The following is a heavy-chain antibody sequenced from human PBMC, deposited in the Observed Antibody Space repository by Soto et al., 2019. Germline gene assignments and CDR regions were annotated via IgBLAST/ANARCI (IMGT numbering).Heavy chain of an antibody. D-gene: IGHD6-13*01. Sequence: GGSLRLSCAASGFTFSIYAMSCVRPAPGGGLEWVSAISGSGGSTYYADSVKGRFTISRDNSKNTLYLQMNSLRAEDTAVYYCAKSQGDSRTPADYWGQGTLVTVSS. J-gene: IGHJ4*02. CDR3: AKSQGDSRTPADY. CDR1: GFTFSIYA. CDR2: ISGSGGST. V-gene: IGHV3-23*01.